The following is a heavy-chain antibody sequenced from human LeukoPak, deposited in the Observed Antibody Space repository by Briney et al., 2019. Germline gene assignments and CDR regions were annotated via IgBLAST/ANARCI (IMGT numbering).Heavy chain of an antibody. CDR3: ARDSPRVYYGSGSYYNALGY. J-gene: IGHJ4*02. CDR2: INPSGGST. D-gene: IGHD3-10*01. V-gene: IGHV1-46*01. CDR1: GYTFTSYY. Sequence: GASVKVSCKASGYTFTSYYMHWVRQAPGQGLEWMGIINPSGGSTSYAQKFQGRATMTRDTSTSTVYMELSSLRSEDATAYYCARDSPRVYYGSGSYYNALGYWGQGTLVTVSS.